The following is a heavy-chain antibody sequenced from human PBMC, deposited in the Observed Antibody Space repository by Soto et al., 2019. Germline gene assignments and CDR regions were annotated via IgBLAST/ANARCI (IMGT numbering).Heavy chain of an antibody. CDR3: ESDSTGWFDP. CDR1: GGSFSSYY. Sequence: PXATLWLTGTVCGGSFSSYYWSWIRQPAGKGLEWIGRFYTSGNTNYNPSLKSRVTMSLDTSKNQFSLKLSSVTAADTAVYFCESDSTGWFDPWGQGTLVTVSS. CDR2: FYTSGNT. J-gene: IGHJ5*02. V-gene: IGHV4-4*07. D-gene: IGHD7-27*01.